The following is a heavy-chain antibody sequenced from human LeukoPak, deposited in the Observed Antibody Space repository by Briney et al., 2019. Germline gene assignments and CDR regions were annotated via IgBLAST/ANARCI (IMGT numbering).Heavy chain of an antibody. D-gene: IGHD3-10*01. CDR1: GFTFSDYY. J-gene: IGHJ6*03. CDR3: ARGGITMVRRVITRNYYYYYMDV. Sequence: GGSLSLSCAASGFTFSDYYMRWIRQAPGKGREWVSYISSRGSTIYHADSVKGRFTISRDNAKNSLYLQMNSLRAEDTAVYYCARGGITMVRRVITRNYYYYYMDVWGKGTTVTVSS. CDR2: ISSRGSTI. V-gene: IGHV3-11*04.